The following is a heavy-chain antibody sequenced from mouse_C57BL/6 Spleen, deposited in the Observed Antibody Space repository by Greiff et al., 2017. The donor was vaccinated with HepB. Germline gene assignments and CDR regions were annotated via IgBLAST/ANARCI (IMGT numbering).Heavy chain of an antibody. J-gene: IGHJ1*03. CDR3: ERGDYYSNSYWYFDV. D-gene: IGHD2-5*01. Sequence: VQLQQSGAELVRPGSSVKLSCKASGYTFTSYWMHWVKQRPIQGLEWIGNIDPSDSETHYNQKFKDKATLTVDKSSSTAYMQLSSLTSEDSAVYYCERGDYYSNSYWYFDVWGTGTTVTVSS. CDR1: GYTFTSYW. CDR2: IDPSDSET. V-gene: IGHV1-52*01.